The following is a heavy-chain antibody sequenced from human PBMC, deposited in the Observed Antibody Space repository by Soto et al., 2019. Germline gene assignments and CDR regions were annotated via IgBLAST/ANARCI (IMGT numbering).Heavy chain of an antibody. V-gene: IGHV4-59*01. Sequence: QVQLQESGPGLVKPSETLSLTCTVSGGTISRYYWSLIRQPPGKGLEWIGYMYNTGSTVYNPSFKSRVTISVDTSKNQFSLTLNSVTAADTAVYYCARDLWGYCGTDCYPLDVWGQGTTVTVSS. CDR2: MYNTGST. D-gene: IGHD2-21*02. CDR3: ARDLWGYCGTDCYPLDV. J-gene: IGHJ6*02. CDR1: GGTISRYY.